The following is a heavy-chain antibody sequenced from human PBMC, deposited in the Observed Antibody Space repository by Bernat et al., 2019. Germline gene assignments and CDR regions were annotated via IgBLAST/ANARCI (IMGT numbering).Heavy chain of an antibody. D-gene: IGHD2-2*01. Sequence: EVQLVQSGAEVKKPGESLKISCKGSGYSFTSYWIGWVRQMPGNGLEWMGIIYPGDFDTRYSPSFEGQVTISANKSISTAYLQWSSLKASDADMYYCAGRGYCSSTSCYAFDYWGQGTLVSVSS. CDR3: AGRGYCSSTSCYAFDY. V-gene: IGHV5-51*01. J-gene: IGHJ4*02. CDR2: IYPGDFDT. CDR1: GYSFTSYW.